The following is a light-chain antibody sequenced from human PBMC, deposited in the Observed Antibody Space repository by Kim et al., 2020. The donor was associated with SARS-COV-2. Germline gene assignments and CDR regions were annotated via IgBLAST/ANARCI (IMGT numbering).Light chain of an antibody. CDR2: DAS. CDR1: EDVRSD. J-gene: IGKJ1*01. CDR3: QQYHSRPPWL. V-gene: IGKV3-15*01. Sequence: APGDRATLSCRTSEDVRSDVAWYQQRPGQAPRLLIYDASTRANDIPARISGSGSGTQFTLTITNLQSEDFSIYYCQQYHSRPPWLFGQGTKVDIK.